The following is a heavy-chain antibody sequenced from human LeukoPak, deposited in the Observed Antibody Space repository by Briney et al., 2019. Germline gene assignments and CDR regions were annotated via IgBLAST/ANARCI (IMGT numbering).Heavy chain of an antibody. CDR3: ARDRGDYYYDSSGYYGIHAFDI. J-gene: IGHJ3*02. D-gene: IGHD3-22*01. CDR1: GGSFSGYY. CDR2: INRSGST. Sequence: SETLSLTCAVYGGSFSGYYWSWIRQPPGKGLEWIGEINRSGSTNYNPSLKSRVTISVDTSKNQFSLKLSSVTAADTAVYYCARDRGDYYYDSSGYYGIHAFDIWGQGTMVTVSS. V-gene: IGHV4-34*01.